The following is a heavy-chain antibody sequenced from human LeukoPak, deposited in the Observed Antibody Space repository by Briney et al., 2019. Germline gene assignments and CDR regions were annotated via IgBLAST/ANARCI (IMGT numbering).Heavy chain of an antibody. CDR1: GFTFSTYS. J-gene: IGHJ4*02. CDR2: TSSTSSYI. D-gene: IGHD6-19*01. CDR3: ARVGYSSGWYFDY. Sequence: GGSLRLSCAASGFTFSTYSMNWVRQAPGKGLEWVSSTSSTSSYIYYADSVKGRFTISRDNAQKSLYLQMNSLRAEDTAVYYCARVGYSSGWYFDYWGQGTLVTVSS. V-gene: IGHV3-21*01.